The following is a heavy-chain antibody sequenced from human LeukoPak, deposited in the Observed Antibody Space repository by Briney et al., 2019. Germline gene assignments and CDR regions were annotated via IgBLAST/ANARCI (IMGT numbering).Heavy chain of an antibody. J-gene: IGHJ4*02. CDR2: IYYSGST. D-gene: IGHD4-17*01. Sequence: PSETLSLTCTVSGGSIGSHQWSWIRQPPGKGLEWIGYIYYSGSTYYNPSLKSRVTISVDTSKNQFSLKLSSVTAADTAVYYCASTVTTGWDLAQELDYWGQGTLVTVSS. CDR1: GGSIGSHQ. CDR3: ASTVTTGWDLAQELDY. V-gene: IGHV4-30-4*08.